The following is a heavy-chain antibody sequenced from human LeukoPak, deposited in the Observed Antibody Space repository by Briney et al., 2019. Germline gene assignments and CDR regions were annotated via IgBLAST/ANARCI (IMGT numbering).Heavy chain of an antibody. V-gene: IGHV5-51*01. CDR3: ARRGEGPIGGIGY. D-gene: IGHD3-10*01. CDR2: LHSGDSNT. J-gene: IGHJ4*02. Sequence: GESLMISCKGSGYSFGNYWIGWVRQMPGKGLEGMGILHSGDSNTRYSPSFQGQVTISADKSITTAYLQWSSLKASDTAMYYCARRGEGPIGGIGYWGQGTLVTVSS. CDR1: GYSFGNYW.